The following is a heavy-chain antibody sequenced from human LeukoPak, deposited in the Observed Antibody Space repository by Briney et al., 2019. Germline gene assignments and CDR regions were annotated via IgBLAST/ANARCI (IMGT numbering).Heavy chain of an antibody. CDR3: ARQDWDYDLYFDL. D-gene: IGHD1-7*01. V-gene: IGHV4-59*08. CDR1: GGFLSSYY. J-gene: IGHJ2*01. Sequence: SETLSLTCTVSGGFLSSYYWSWIRQPLGEGLEWSGYIYYSGSTNYNPSLKSRITISVGTSKNQFTLKLGSVTAADTAVYYCARQDWDYDLYFDLWGRGTLVTVSS. CDR2: IYYSGST.